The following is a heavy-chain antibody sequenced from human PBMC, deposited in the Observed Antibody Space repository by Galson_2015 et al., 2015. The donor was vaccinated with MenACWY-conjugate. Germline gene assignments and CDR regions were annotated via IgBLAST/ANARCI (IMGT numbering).Heavy chain of an antibody. CDR1: GFTFNNYW. Sequence: SLRLSCAASGFTFNNYWMHWVRQPPGKGLEWISYIKADGSFSNYADSVKGRFTISTDNAKNMVYLQMDGLGDEDTAVYFCARDNNWSCVSWGQGTL. V-gene: IGHV3-74*01. J-gene: IGHJ5*02. CDR3: ARDNNWSCVS. CDR2: IKADGSFS. D-gene: IGHD1-1*01.